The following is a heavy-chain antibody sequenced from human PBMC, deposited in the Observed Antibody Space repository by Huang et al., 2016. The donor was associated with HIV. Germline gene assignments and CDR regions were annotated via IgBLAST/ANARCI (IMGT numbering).Heavy chain of an antibody. J-gene: IGHJ5*02. CDR1: GLTFNRFA. CDR3: ARESSGVSIFGVVDP. D-gene: IGHD3-3*01. V-gene: IGHV3-30-3*01. CDR2: MSHDGSNK. Sequence: QVQLVESGGGVVQPGRSLRLSCVASGLTFNRFAMHWVRQVPGKGLEGGAIMSHDGSNKYYADAVKGRVSISRDNSKNTVFLQMNNLRPEDTAVYFCARESSGVSIFGVVDPWGQGTLVTVSS.